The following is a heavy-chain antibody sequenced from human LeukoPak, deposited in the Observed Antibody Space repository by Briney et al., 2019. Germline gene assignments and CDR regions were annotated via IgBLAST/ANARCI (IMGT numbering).Heavy chain of an antibody. CDR1: GGSFSGYY. CDR3: ARGYLRFRRFDP. J-gene: IGHJ5*02. D-gene: IGHD3-3*01. V-gene: IGHV4-34*01. Sequence: RPSETLSLTCAVYGGSFSGYYWSWIRQPPGKGLEWIGEINHSGSTNYNPSLKSRVTISVDTSKNQFSLKLSSATAADTAVYYCARGYLRFRRFDPWGQGTLVTVSS. CDR2: INHSGST.